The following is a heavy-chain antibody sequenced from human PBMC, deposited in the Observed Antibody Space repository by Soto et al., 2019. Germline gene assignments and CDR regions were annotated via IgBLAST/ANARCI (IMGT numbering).Heavy chain of an antibody. J-gene: IGHJ4*02. CDR2: ISGSGGST. CDR1: GFTFSSYA. V-gene: IGHV3-23*01. Sequence: PGGSLRLSCAASGFTFSSYAMSWVRQAPGKGLEWVSAISGSGGSTYYADSVKGRFTISRDNSKNTLYLQMNSLRAEDTAVYYCAKGSRGYCSSPSCPFSDYWGQGTLVTVSS. D-gene: IGHD2-2*01. CDR3: AKGSRGYCSSPSCPFSDY.